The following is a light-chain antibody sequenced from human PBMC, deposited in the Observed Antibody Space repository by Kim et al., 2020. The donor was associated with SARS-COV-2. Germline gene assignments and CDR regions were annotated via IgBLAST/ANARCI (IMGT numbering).Light chain of an antibody. V-gene: IGLV1-44*01. CDR2: SNN. CDR3: AAWDDSLNAWV. Sequence: QAVVTQPPSASGTPGQRVTISCSGSSSDIGSETVNWYQQLPGTAPKLLMYSNNQRPSGVPDRFSGSKSGTSASLAISGLQSEDEADYYCAAWDDSLNAWVFGGGTQLTVL. CDR1: SSDIGSET. J-gene: IGLJ3*02.